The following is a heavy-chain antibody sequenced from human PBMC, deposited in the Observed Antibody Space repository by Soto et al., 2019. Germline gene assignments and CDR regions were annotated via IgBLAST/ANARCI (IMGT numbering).Heavy chain of an antibody. CDR3: ARGGSSDWQVAFDF. D-gene: IGHD6-19*01. Sequence: SETLSLTCAVYGGSFSGYFCNWIRQTPGKGLEWIGKVNHNGRNNYNPSLKSRVTISLDMSKNQISLKLTSVTAADTAVYYCARGGSSDWQVAFDFWGQGTMVTVSS. J-gene: IGHJ3*01. CDR1: GGSFSGYF. V-gene: IGHV4-34*01. CDR2: VNHNGRN.